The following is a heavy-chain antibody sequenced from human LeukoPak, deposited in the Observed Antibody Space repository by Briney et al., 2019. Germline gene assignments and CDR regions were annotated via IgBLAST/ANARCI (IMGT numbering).Heavy chain of an antibody. CDR3: ARGEGYDFWSGYYMLDY. Sequence: SVKVSCKASGGTFSSYAISWVRQAPGQGLEWMGGIIPIFGTANYEQKFQGRVTITAEESTSTAYMELSSLRSEDTAVYYCARGEGYDFWSGYYMLDYWGQGTLVTVSS. CDR2: IIPIFGTA. CDR1: GGTFSSYA. J-gene: IGHJ4*02. D-gene: IGHD3-3*01. V-gene: IGHV1-69*13.